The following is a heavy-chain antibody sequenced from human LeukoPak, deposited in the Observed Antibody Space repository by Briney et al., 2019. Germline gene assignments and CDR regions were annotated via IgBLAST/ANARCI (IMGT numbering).Heavy chain of an antibody. CDR3: ARQGVGSTSPNNWFDP. J-gene: IGHJ5*02. CDR1: GGSISSSSYY. CDR2: IYYSGST. V-gene: IGHV4-39*01. Sequence: SVTLSLTCTVSGGSISSSSYYWGWIRQPPGKGLEWIGSIYYSGSTYYNPSLKSRVTISVDTSKNQFSLKLSSVTAADTAVYYCARQGVGSTSPNNWFDPWGQGTLVTVSS. D-gene: IGHD2-2*01.